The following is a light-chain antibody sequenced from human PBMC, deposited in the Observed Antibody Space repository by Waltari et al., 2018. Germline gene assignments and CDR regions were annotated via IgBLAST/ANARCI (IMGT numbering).Light chain of an antibody. J-gene: IGLJ3*02. V-gene: IGLV2-14*03. CDR2: DAS. CDR1: SSDVGAYKY. CDR3: SSDTTSRTWV. Sequence: QSALIQPASVSGSPGQSITISCLGSSSDVGAYKYVSLFQQHPGKAPKLIICDASTRPSGTSDRFSGSKSGNTASLTISGLQAEDEADYYCSSDTTSRTWVFGGGTKLTVL.